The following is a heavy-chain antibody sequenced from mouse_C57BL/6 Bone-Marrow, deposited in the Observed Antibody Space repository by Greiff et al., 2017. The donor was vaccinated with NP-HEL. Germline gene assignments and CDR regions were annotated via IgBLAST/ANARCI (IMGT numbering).Heavy chain of an antibody. J-gene: IGHJ3*01. CDR1: GYAFSSSW. V-gene: IGHV1-82*01. Sequence: VQLQQSGPELVKPGASVKISCKASGYAFSSSWMNWVKQRPGKGLEWIGRIYPGDGDTNYNGKFKGKATLTADKSSSTAYMQLSSLTSEDSAVYFCASLYYGNPWFAYWGQGTLVTVSA. CDR3: ASLYYGNPWFAY. D-gene: IGHD2-1*01. CDR2: IYPGDGDT.